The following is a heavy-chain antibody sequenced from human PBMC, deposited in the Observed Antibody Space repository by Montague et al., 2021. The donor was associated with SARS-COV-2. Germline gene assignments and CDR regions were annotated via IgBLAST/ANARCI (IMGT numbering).Heavy chain of an antibody. J-gene: IGHJ3*02. Sequence: SETLSLTCTVSGGSISSSGYYWGWLRQPTGKGLEWIGSIYYSGSTYYNPSLKSRVTISVDTSKNQFSLKLSSVTAADTAVYYCARFPTSYYYDSKAAPATPDAFDIWGQGTMVTVSS. CDR3: ARFPTSYYYDSKAAPATPDAFDI. D-gene: IGHD3-22*01. V-gene: IGHV4-39*01. CDR2: IYYSGST. CDR1: GGSISSSGYY.